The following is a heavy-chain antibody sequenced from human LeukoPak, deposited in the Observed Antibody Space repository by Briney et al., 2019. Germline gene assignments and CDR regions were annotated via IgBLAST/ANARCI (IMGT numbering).Heavy chain of an antibody. V-gene: IGHV4-59*01. CDR1: TGSISSYY. CDR2: IHYSGNT. Sequence: PSETLSLTCTVSTGSISSYYWSWIRQPSGKGLQWIGYIHYSGNTNYNPSLKSRVTISVDTSKNQFSLKLSSVTAADTAVYYCARGWYAWYFDLWGRGTLVTVSS. D-gene: IGHD6-13*01. J-gene: IGHJ2*01. CDR3: ARGWYAWYFDL.